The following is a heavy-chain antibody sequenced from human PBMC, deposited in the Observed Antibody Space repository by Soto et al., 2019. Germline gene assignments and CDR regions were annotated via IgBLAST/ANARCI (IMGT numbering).Heavy chain of an antibody. CDR2: SYYSGST. J-gene: IGHJ5*02. D-gene: IGHD3-10*01. CDR3: ARESAGSGKNNWFDP. V-gene: IGHV4-59*02. Sequence: QVQLRESGPGLVKPSETLSLTCTVSGGSVSTYYWSWIRQPPGKGLEWIGYSYYSGSTYYNPSLQSRVTLSVDTSRNQLLLQRKSVTAADTAVYYCARESAGSGKNNWFDPWGQGTLVTVSS. CDR1: GGSVSTYY.